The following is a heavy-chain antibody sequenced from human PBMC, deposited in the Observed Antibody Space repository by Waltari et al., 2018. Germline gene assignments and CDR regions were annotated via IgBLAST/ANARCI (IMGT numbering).Heavy chain of an antibody. D-gene: IGHD2-15*01. CDR1: GGSIRIGSYY. CDR3: ARQDWNCRGGNCYDWFDP. Sequence: QVQLQESGPGLVKPSQTLSLTCTVSGGSIRIGSYYWSWIRQPAGKGLVWIGRISTNGTTNYSPSLKDRLFSSIAASKNQFSLKLSSVTAADTAVYYCARQDWNCRGGNCYDWFDPWGQGALVNVSS. CDR2: ISTNGTT. V-gene: IGHV4-61*02. J-gene: IGHJ5*02.